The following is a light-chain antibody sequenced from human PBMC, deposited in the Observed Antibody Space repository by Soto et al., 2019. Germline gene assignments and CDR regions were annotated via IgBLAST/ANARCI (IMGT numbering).Light chain of an antibody. J-gene: IGLJ1*01. CDR2: DVS. CDR1: SSDVGGYNY. Sequence: QSALTQPASVSGSPGQSIAISCTGTSSDVGGYNYVSWYQQHPGKAPKLMIYDVSNRPSGGSNRFCGSKSGNTASLTISGLQAEDEADYYCCSSTTSSTYVFGTGTKVTVL. CDR3: CSSTTSSTYV. V-gene: IGLV2-14*03.